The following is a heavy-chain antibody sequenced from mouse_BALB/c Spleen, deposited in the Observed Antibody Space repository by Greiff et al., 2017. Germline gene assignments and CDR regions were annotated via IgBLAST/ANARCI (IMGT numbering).Heavy chain of an antibody. V-gene: IGHV1S135*01. J-gene: IGHJ2*01. CDR3: VYGNYYYLDY. D-gene: IGHD2-1*01. CDR1: GYAFTSYN. CDR2: IDPYNGGT. Sequence: VQLQQSGPELVKPGASVTVSCKASGYAFTSYNMYWVKQSHGKSLEWIGYIDPYNGGTSYNQKFKGKATLTVDKSSSTAYMHLNSLTSEDSAVYYCVYGNYYYLDYWGQGTTLTVSS.